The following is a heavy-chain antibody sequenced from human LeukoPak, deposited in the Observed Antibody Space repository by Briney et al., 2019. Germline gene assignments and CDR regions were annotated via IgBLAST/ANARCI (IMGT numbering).Heavy chain of an antibody. CDR3: ARDDCSGGSCYSRGAFDI. CDR1: GYTFTSYA. Sequence: ASVKVSCKASGYTFTSYAMHWVRQAPGQRLEWMGWINAGNGNTKYSQKFQGRVTITRDTSASTAYMELSSLRSEDTAVYYCARDDCSGGSCYSRGAFDIWGQGTMVTVSS. V-gene: IGHV1-3*01. CDR2: INAGNGNT. J-gene: IGHJ3*02. D-gene: IGHD2-15*01.